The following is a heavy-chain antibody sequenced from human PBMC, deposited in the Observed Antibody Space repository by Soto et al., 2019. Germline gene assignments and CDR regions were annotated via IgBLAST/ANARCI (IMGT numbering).Heavy chain of an antibody. J-gene: IGHJ5*02. D-gene: IGHD3-10*01. CDR1: GFTVSNSY. CDR3: ARTYADHGGGFDP. V-gene: IGHV3-53*01. Sequence: EVQLVESGGGLMQPGGSLRLSCAASGFTVSNSYMAWVRQAPGKGLEWVSVIYNNGDTFYTDSVKGRFTISRDISRNTLYLQMITLRAEDTAVYYCARTYADHGGGFDPWGQGTLVTVSS. CDR2: IYNNGDT.